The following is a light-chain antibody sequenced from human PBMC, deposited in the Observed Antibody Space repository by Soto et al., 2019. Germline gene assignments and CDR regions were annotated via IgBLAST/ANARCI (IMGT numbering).Light chain of an antibody. CDR1: QSVSNT. Sequence: EIVMTQSPATLSVSPGERATLSCRASQSVSNTLAWYQQKPGQPPRLLIYGASTRATGIPARFSGSGSGTEFTLTISSLQSEDFAVYYCQHYNNWPPNTFGQGTRLEIK. J-gene: IGKJ5*01. V-gene: IGKV3-15*01. CDR2: GAS. CDR3: QHYNNWPPNT.